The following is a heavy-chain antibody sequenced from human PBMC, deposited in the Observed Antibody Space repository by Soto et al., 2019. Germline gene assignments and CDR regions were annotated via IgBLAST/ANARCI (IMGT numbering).Heavy chain of an antibody. V-gene: IGHV3-23*01. CDR2: ISGSGGST. CDR3: AKDQEPYYYDSSGYQKDYYYYYGMDV. D-gene: IGHD3-22*01. CDR1: GFTFSSYA. J-gene: IGHJ6*02. Sequence: GGSLRLSCAASGFTFSSYAMSWVRQAPGKGLEWVSAISGSGGSTYYADSVKGRFTISRDNSKNTLYLQMNSLRAEDTAVYYCAKDQEPYYYDSSGYQKDYYYYYGMDVWGQGTTVTVSS.